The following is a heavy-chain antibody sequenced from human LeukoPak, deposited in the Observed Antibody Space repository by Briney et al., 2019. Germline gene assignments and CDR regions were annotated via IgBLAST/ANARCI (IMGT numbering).Heavy chain of an antibody. J-gene: IGHJ4*02. D-gene: IGHD3-3*01. Sequence: GGSLRLSCVASGFTFNTYAIHWVRQAPGKGMEWVAVISYDGSNKYYEDSVKGRFTISRDNSKNTLYLQMNSLRAEDMAVYYRAREEWYYFDYWGQGTLVTVSS. CDR1: GFTFNTYA. CDR2: ISYDGSNK. V-gene: IGHV3-30-3*01. CDR3: AREEWYYFDY.